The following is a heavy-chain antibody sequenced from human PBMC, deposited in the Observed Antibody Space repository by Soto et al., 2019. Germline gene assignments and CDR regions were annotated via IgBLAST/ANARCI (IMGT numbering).Heavy chain of an antibody. CDR3: AKDLGYYDYIWGSYRWVY. CDR2: ISGSGGST. Sequence: EVQLLESGGGLVQPGGSLRLSCAASGFTFSSYAMSWVRQAPGKGLEWVSAISGSGGSTYYADSVKGRFTISRDNSKNTLYLQMNSLRAEDTAVYYCAKDLGYYDYIWGSYRWVYWGQGTLVTVSS. J-gene: IGHJ4*02. V-gene: IGHV3-23*01. CDR1: GFTFSSYA. D-gene: IGHD3-16*02.